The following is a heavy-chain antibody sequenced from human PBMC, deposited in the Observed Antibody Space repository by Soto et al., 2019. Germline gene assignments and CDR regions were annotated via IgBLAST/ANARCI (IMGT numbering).Heavy chain of an antibody. CDR1: GASIGTNNW. CDR2: VYHSGTT. Sequence: SETLSLTCAASGASIGTNNWWSWVRQPPGKGLEWIGEVYHSGTTNCNPSLKSRVTISIDKSKNQFSLTLTSMTAADTALYYCAVPGRGDFDYWSQGTLVTVSS. CDR3: AVPGRGDFDY. V-gene: IGHV4-4*02. D-gene: IGHD5-12*01. J-gene: IGHJ4*02.